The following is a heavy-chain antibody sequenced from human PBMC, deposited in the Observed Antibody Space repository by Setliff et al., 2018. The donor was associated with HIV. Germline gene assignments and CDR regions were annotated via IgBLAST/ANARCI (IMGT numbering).Heavy chain of an antibody. CDR3: AARNYFDSSGYQH. CDR2: ISSGATTI. Sequence: QSGGSLRLSCAASGFSFSVYEMDWVRQAPGKGLEWISHISSGATTIDYADSVKGRFTISRDDANNSLYLQMNSLRAEDTAVYYCAARNYFDSSGYQHWGQGTLVTVPQ. V-gene: IGHV3-48*03. D-gene: IGHD3-22*01. CDR1: GFSFSVYE. J-gene: IGHJ4*02.